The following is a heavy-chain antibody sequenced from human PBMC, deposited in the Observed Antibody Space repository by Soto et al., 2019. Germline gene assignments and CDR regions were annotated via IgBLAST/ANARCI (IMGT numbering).Heavy chain of an antibody. J-gene: IGHJ4*02. V-gene: IGHV3-30-3*01. CDR3: ARDWIHEYVCGSQVFDY. CDR1: GFTFSSYA. CDR2: ISYDGSNE. Sequence: QVQLVESGGGVVQPGRSLRLSCAASGFTFSSYAMHWVRQAPGKGLEWVAVISYDGSNEYYADSVKGRFTISRDNSKNTLYLQMNSLRVEDTAVYYCARDWIHEYVCGSQVFDYWGQGTLVTVSS. D-gene: IGHD3-16*01.